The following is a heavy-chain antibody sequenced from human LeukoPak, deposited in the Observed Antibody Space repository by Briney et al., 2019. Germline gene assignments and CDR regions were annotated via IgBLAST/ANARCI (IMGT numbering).Heavy chain of an antibody. CDR3: ARAHYGSGSYGVFDP. Sequence: SETLSLTRTVSGGSISSYYWSWIRQPPGKGLEWIGYIYYSGSTNYNPSLKSRVTISVDTSKNQFSLKLSSVTAADTAVYYCARAHYGSGSYGVFDPWGQGTLVTVSS. V-gene: IGHV4-59*01. CDR1: GGSISSYY. J-gene: IGHJ5*02. D-gene: IGHD3-10*01. CDR2: IYYSGST.